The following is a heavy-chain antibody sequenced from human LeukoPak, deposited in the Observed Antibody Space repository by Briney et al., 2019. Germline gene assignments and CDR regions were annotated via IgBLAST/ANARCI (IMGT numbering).Heavy chain of an antibody. CDR3: VRGYSFGPYGMDV. Sequence: GGSLRLSCSASRFPLSIYAMHWVRPAPGRGLGYVSAISDSGGSTYYADSVKGRFTITSDNSKYTLYHQMSSLRAEDTAVYFCVRGYSFGPYGMDVWGQGTTVTVSS. CDR2: ISDSGGST. CDR1: RFPLSIYA. J-gene: IGHJ6*02. D-gene: IGHD2-15*01. V-gene: IGHV3-64D*09.